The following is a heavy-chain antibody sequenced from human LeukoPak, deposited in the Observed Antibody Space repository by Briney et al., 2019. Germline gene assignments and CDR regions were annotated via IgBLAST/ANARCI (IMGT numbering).Heavy chain of an antibody. CDR2: ISSSSSTI. CDR1: GFNFSIYN. J-gene: IGHJ4*02. D-gene: IGHD6-25*01. V-gene: IGHV3-48*01. CDR3: ARDRGFLDY. Sequence: GGSLRLSCAASGFNFSIYNMNWVRQAPGKGLEWVSYISSSSSTIHYADSVKGRFTISRDNAKNSLYLQMNSLRAEDTAVYYCARDRGFLDYWGQGTLVTVSS.